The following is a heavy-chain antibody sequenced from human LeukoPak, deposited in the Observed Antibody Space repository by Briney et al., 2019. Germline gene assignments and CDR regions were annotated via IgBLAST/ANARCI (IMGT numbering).Heavy chain of an antibody. CDR2: VGDYNDNT. V-gene: IGHV1-18*01. CDR3: ARHLDPTDAFDI. J-gene: IGHJ3*02. Sequence: GASVKVSCKASGYTFTSYGISWVRQAPGQGLAGMGWVGDYNDNTNYAQKLQGRVTMTTDTSTSTAYMELRSLRSDDTAVYYCARHLDPTDAFDIWGQGTMVTVSS. CDR1: GYTFTSYG. D-gene: IGHD2-2*03.